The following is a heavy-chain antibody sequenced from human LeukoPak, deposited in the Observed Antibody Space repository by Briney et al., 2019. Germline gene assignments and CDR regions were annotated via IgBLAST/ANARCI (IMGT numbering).Heavy chain of an antibody. CDR1: GFTFSSYE. J-gene: IGHJ6*04. D-gene: IGHD3-10*02. Sequence: GGSLRLSCAASGFTFSSYEMNCVRQAPGKGLDWVSYISSSSSTIYYADSVKGRFTISRDNAKNSLYLQMNSLRAEDTAVYYCAELGITMIGGVWGKGTTVTISS. CDR2: ISSSSSTI. CDR3: AELGITMIGGV. V-gene: IGHV3-48*03.